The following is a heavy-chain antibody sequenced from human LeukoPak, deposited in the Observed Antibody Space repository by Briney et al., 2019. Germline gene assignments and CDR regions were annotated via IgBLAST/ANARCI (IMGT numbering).Heavy chain of an antibody. V-gene: IGHV3-23*01. CDR3: AKRGSGWYEDYYYYMDV. CDR2: ISGSGGST. CDR1: GFTFSSYA. Sequence: GGSLRLSCAASGFTFSSYAMSWVRQAPGKGLEWVSAISGSGGSTYYADSVKGRFTISRDNSKNTLYLQMNSLRAEDTAVYYCAKRGSGWYEDYYYYMDVWGKGTTVTISS. J-gene: IGHJ6*03. D-gene: IGHD6-19*01.